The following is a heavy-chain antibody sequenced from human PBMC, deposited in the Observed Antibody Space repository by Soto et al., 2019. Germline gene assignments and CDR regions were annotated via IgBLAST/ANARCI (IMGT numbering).Heavy chain of an antibody. CDR2: ISGSGGST. V-gene: IGHV3-23*01. CDR1: GFNFSSYA. Sequence: GGSMRLSCAASGFNFSSYAMSWVRQAPGKGLEWVSAISGSGGSTYYADSVKGRFTISRDNSKNTLYLQMNSLRAEDTAVYYCAKDPTYYDILTGYRYAFDIWGQGTMVT. D-gene: IGHD3-9*01. CDR3: AKDPTYYDILTGYRYAFDI. J-gene: IGHJ3*02.